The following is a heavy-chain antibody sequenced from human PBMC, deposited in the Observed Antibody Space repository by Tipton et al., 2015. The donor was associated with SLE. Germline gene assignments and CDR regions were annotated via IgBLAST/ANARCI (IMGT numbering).Heavy chain of an antibody. CDR2: IYRDGSST. V-gene: IGHV3-74*01. J-gene: IGHJ4*02. CDR3: AKGHYPHYFDY. D-gene: IGHD3-10*01. CDR1: GFTFSDYW. Sequence: SLRLSCAASGFTFSDYWMHWVRQAPGKGLLWVSRIYRDGSSTNYADSVKGRFTISRDNSKNTLYLQMNSLRAEDTAVYYCAKGHYPHYFDYWGQGTLVTVSS.